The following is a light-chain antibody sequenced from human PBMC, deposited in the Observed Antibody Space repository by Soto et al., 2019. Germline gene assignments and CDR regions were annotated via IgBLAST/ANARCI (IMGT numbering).Light chain of an antibody. J-gene: IGKJ3*01. CDR1: QSVSSY. V-gene: IGKV3-11*01. CDR2: DAS. Sequence: IVLRQSPATLSLSPGAITTLSCRASQSVSSYLAWYQQKPGQAPRLLIYDASNRATGIPARFSGSGSGTDFTLTISSLEPEDFAVYYCQQRSNWPPVFTFGPGTKVDIK. CDR3: QQRSNWPPVFT.